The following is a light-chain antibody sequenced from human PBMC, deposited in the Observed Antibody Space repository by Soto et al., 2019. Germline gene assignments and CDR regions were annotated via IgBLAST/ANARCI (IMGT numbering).Light chain of an antibody. CDR1: QGVRSY. CDR3: HQVYAYPRT. Sequence: IQLTQSPSSLSASVGDRVTITCRASQGVRSYLAWYQERPGKAPNLLIFAASTLQSGVPSRVSGRGSGTDFTLHIASLQPEDFATYYCHQVYAYPRTFCQGTKVPI. CDR2: AAS. J-gene: IGKJ1*01. V-gene: IGKV1-9*01.